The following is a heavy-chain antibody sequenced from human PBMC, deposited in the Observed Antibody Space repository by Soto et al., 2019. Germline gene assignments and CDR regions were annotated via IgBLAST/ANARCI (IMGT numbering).Heavy chain of an antibody. D-gene: IGHD2-15*01. V-gene: IGHV3-23*01. Sequence: EVQLLESGGGLVQPGGSLRLSCAASGFTFSNYAMSWVRQAPGKGLEWVSTISDSGGSTYYADSVKGRFTISRDSSKNTLYLQINSLRAEDTAVYYCAKRGGPRLYYFDYWGQGTLVTVSS. CDR2: ISDSGGST. J-gene: IGHJ4*02. CDR3: AKRGGPRLYYFDY. CDR1: GFTFSNYA.